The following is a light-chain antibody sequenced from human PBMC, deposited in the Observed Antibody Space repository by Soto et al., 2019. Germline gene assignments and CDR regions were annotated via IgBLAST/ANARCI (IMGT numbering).Light chain of an antibody. V-gene: IGKV3-20*01. J-gene: IGKJ3*01. CDR1: QLVVTDY. CDR2: GAL. CDR3: PLFGRLVT. Sequence: EMVLTQSPRTLSLTPGERATLSCRASQLVVTDYLHWYQQKPGQAPRLLIYGALNRATGIPDRFSGSGSRTDFTLTISRLEPEDCAVYYCPLFGRLVTFGPGIKVD.